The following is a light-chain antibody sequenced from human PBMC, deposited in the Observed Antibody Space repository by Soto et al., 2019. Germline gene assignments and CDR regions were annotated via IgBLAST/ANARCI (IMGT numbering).Light chain of an antibody. V-gene: IGKV3D-15*01. CDR2: DIF. Sequence: EVVMTQSPSTLSVSPGERATLSCRASQGVSSKLAWFQQKPGQSPRLVIYDIFTRATGVPTRISGSGSGTEFTLTISSLQSEDFAVYYCQEYNNWTFGQGTKVDI. CDR1: QGVSSK. J-gene: IGKJ1*01. CDR3: QEYNNWT.